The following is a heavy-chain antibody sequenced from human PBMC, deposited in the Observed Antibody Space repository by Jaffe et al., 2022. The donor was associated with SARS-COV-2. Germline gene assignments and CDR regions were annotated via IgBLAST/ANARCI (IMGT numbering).Heavy chain of an antibody. V-gene: IGHV3-9*01. J-gene: IGHJ4*02. D-gene: IGHD5-18*01. CDR3: AKGDGYSYVPDY. CDR2: ISWNSGSI. Sequence: EVQLVESGGGLVQPGRSLRLSCAASGFTFDDYAMHWVRQAPGKGLEWVSGISWNSGSIGYADSVKGRFTISRDNAKNSLYLQMNSLRAEDTALYYCAKGDGYSYVPDYWGQGTLVTVSS. CDR1: GFTFDDYA.